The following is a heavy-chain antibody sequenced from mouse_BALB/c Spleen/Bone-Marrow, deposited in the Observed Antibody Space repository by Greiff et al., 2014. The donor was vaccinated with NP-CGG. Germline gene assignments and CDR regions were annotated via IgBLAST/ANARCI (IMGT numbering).Heavy chain of an antibody. CDR1: GFNIKDTY. Sequence: EVKLMESGAELVKPGASVKLSCTASGFNIKDTYMHWVKQRPEQGLEWIGRIDPANGNTKYDPKLQGKATITADTSSNTAYLQLSSLTSEDTAVYYCALYYYGSSGFAYWGQGTLVTVSA. J-gene: IGHJ3*01. CDR3: ALYYYGSSGFAY. D-gene: IGHD1-1*01. V-gene: IGHV14-3*02. CDR2: IDPANGNT.